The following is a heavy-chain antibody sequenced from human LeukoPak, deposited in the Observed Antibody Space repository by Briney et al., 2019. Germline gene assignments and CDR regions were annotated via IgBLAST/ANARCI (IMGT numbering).Heavy chain of an antibody. V-gene: IGHV1-46*01. Sequence: GASVKVSCKASGYTFTSYYMHWVRQAPGQGLEWMGIINPSGGSTSYAQKFQGRVTMTRDTSTSTVYMELSSLRSEDTAVYYCARDYYGSGSSYYYYGMNVWGQGTAVTVSS. CDR3: ARDYYGSGSSYYYYGMNV. CDR2: INPSGGST. J-gene: IGHJ6*02. CDR1: GYTFTSYY. D-gene: IGHD3-10*01.